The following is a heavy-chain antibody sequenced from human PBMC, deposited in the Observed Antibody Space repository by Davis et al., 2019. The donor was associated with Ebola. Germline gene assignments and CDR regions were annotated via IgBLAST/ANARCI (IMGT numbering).Heavy chain of an antibody. CDR1: GFTVSSNY. D-gene: IGHD2-15*01. CDR3: AREPVGYCSGGSCWNWFDP. Sequence: PGGSLRLSCAASGFTVSSNYMSWVRQAPGKGLEWVSVIYSGGSTYYADSVKGRFTISRDNSKNTLYLQMNSLRAEDTAVYYCAREPVGYCSGGSCWNWFDPWGQGTLVTVSS. CDR2: IYSGGST. J-gene: IGHJ5*02. V-gene: IGHV3-53*05.